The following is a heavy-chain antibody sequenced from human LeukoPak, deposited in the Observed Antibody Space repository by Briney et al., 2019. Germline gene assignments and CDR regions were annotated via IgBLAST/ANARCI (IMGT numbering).Heavy chain of an antibody. CDR2: ISSSGSTI. CDR3: ARVYRASSVYFDY. J-gene: IGHJ4*02. V-gene: IGHV3-48*03. D-gene: IGHD5-12*01. CDR1: GFTFSSYE. Sequence: PGGALRLSWEAPGFTFSSYEMNWGRQAPGKGLEWGSYISSSGSTIFYADSVKGRFSISRDNAKNSLYLQMNSLRAEDTAVYYCARVYRASSVYFDYWGQGTLVTVSS.